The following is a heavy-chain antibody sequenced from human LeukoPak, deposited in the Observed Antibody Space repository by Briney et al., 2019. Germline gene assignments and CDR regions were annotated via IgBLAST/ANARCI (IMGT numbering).Heavy chain of an antibody. CDR2: MNPNSGNT. Sequence: GASVKVSCKASGYTFTSHDINWVRQPTGQGLECMGWMNPNSGNTGYGQKFQGRVTMTRTTSISTAYMKLSSLRSEDTAVYYCARAPAWLLPGYWGQGTLVTVSS. V-gene: IGHV1-8*01. D-gene: IGHD2-15*01. J-gene: IGHJ4*02. CDR3: ARAPAWLLPGY. CDR1: GYTFTSHD.